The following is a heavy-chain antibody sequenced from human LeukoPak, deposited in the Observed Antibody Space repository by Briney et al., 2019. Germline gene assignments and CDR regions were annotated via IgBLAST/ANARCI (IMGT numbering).Heavy chain of an antibody. J-gene: IGHJ4*02. V-gene: IGHV1-18*01. CDR3: ARAKYYYGSGSYYPDY. Sequence: GASVKVSCKASGYTFTSCGISWVRQAPGQGLEWMGWISAYNGNTNYAQKLQGRVTMTTDTSTSTAYMELRSLRSDDTAVYYCARAKYYYGSGSYYPDYWGQGTLVTVSS. CDR1: GYTFTSCG. CDR2: ISAYNGNT. D-gene: IGHD3-10*01.